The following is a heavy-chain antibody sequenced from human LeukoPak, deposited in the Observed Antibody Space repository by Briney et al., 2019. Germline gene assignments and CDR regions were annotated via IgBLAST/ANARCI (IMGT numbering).Heavy chain of an antibody. V-gene: IGHV4-59*01. D-gene: IGHD5-24*01. CDR3: ARVGTRRDGYNADY. J-gene: IGHJ4*02. Sequence: PSETLSLTCTVSGGSISPYFWGWIRQPPGKGLEYIGYVHYSGSTNYNPSLKSRVTISVDTSKNQFSLKLNSVTAADTAVYYCARVGTRRDGYNADYWGQGTLVTVSS. CDR2: VHYSGST. CDR1: GGSISPYF.